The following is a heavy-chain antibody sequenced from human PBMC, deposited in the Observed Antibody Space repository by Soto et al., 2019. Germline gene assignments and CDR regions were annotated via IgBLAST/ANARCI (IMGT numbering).Heavy chain of an antibody. D-gene: IGHD3-10*01. CDR3: ARELVLLRLGELRTAYYYYGMEV. J-gene: IGHJ6*02. V-gene: IGHV1-2*02. CDR1: GYTFTGYY. CDR2: INPNSGGT. Sequence: ASVKVSCKASGYTFTGYYMHWVRQAPGQGLEWMGWINPNSGGTNYAQKFQGRVTMTRDTSISTAYMELSRLRSDDTAVYYCARELVLLRLGELRTAYYYYGMEVWGQGTTVTVS.